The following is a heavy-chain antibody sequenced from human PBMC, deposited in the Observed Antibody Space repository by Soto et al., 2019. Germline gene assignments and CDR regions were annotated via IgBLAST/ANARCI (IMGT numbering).Heavy chain of an antibody. CDR1: GYTFTSYG. CDR2: ISAYNGNT. V-gene: IGHV1-18*01. CDR3: ARMTTEGWFDP. Sequence: QVQLVQSGAEVKKPGASVKVSCKASGYTFTSYGISWVRQAPGQGLEWMGWISAYNGNTNYAQKLQGXXTXTXXTSTSTAYMELRSLRSDDTAVYYCARMTTEGWFDPWGQGTLVTVSS. D-gene: IGHD1-1*01. J-gene: IGHJ5*02.